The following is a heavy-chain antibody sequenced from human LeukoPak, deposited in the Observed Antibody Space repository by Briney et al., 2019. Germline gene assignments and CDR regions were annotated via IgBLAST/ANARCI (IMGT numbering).Heavy chain of an antibody. D-gene: IGHD3-10*01. CDR2: LSPNGDST. Sequence: QPGGSLRLSCAAFGFTFDNYALHWVRQAPGKGLEYASGLSPNGDSTYYATSVKGRFTISRHNPQHTLFLQMGSLRVEDTAVYYCARTYSYGAGTYSSFGYWGQGTLVSVSP. J-gene: IGHJ4*02. CDR3: ARTYSYGAGTYSSFGY. CDR1: GFTFDNYA. V-gene: IGHV3-64*01.